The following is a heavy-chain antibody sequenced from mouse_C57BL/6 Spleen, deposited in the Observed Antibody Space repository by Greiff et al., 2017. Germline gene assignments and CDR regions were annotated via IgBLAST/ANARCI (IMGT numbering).Heavy chain of an antibody. CDR2: IYPGDGDT. D-gene: IGHD1-1*01. CDR1: GYAFSSYW. J-gene: IGHJ2*01. CDR3: ARNYGRSNQFDY. V-gene: IGHV1-80*01. Sequence: QVQLKQSGAELVKPGASVKISCKASGYAFSSYWMNWVKQRPGKGLEWIGQIYPGDGDTNYNGKFKGKATLTADKSSSTAYMQLSSLTSEDSAVYFGARNYGRSNQFDYWGQGTTLTVSS.